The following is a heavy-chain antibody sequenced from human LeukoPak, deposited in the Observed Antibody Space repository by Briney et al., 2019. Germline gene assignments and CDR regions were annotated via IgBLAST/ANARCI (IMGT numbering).Heavy chain of an antibody. V-gene: IGHV3-7*01. Sequence: GGSLRLSCAASGFTFNMYWMTWVRQAPGKGLESVAYINKDGSDKYYVDSVKSRFTVSRDNAKNSLYLQMNSLRAEDTAVYYCARDAGYGGNSDYWGQGTLVTVSS. D-gene: IGHD4-23*01. CDR3: ARDAGYGGNSDY. J-gene: IGHJ4*02. CDR1: GFTFNMYW. CDR2: INKDGSDK.